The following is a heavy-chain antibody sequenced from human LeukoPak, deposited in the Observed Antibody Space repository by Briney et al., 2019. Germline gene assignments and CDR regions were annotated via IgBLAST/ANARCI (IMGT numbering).Heavy chain of an antibody. J-gene: IGHJ4*02. CDR2: ISAYNGNT. D-gene: IGHD3-22*01. CDR3: AREERYYYDSSGYGGLDY. V-gene: IGHV1-18*01. Sequence: GASVKVSCKASGYTFTTYAISWVRQAPGQGLEWMGWISAYNGNTNYAQKLQGRVTMTTDTSTSTAYMELRSLRSDDTAVYYCAREERYYYDSSGYGGLDYWGQGTLVTVSS. CDR1: GYTFTTYA.